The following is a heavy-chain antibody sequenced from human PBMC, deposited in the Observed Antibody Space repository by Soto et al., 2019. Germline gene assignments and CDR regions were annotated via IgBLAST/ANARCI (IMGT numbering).Heavy chain of an antibody. D-gene: IGHD2-8*01. CDR3: ARRPTDGYFDL. CDR1: GFSLTTSGVG. V-gene: IGHV2-5*02. J-gene: IGHJ2*01. Sequence: QITLKESGPTMVKPTQTLTLTCTYSGFSLTTSGVGVGWIRQPPGKALEWLALIYWDDDKHYSPSLKTRLTXTXXTSKNQVVLTMTNMDPVDTATYYCARRPTDGYFDLWGRGTLVTVSS. CDR2: IYWDDDK.